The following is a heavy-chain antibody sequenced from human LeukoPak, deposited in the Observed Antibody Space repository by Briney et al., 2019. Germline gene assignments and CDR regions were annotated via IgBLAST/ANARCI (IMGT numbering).Heavy chain of an antibody. J-gene: IGHJ4*02. CDR3: ARPLVPEAFDFDS. Sequence: SETLSLTCSVSSGSITTYYWNWIRQAPGKEPEWIGYIHHSGSANYNPSLKSRVTLSIDTSKDQFFLRLTSVTAADTAVYYCARPLVPEAFDFDSWGQGTLDTVSS. V-gene: IGHV4-59*08. CDR1: SGSITTYY. D-gene: IGHD2-2*01. CDR2: IHHSGSA.